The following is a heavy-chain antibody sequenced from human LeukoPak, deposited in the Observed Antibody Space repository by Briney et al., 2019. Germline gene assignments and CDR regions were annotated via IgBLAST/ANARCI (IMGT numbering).Heavy chain of an antibody. CDR3: ASRGSYSDDAFDI. D-gene: IGHD1-26*01. J-gene: IGHJ3*02. CDR2: IIPIFGTA. Sequence: SVKVSCKASGGTFSSYAISWVRQAPGQGLEWMGGIIPIFGTANYAQKFQGRVTITADESTSTAYMELSSLRSEDTAVYYCASRGSYSDDAFDIWGQGTMVTVSS. V-gene: IGHV1-69*13. CDR1: GGTFSSYA.